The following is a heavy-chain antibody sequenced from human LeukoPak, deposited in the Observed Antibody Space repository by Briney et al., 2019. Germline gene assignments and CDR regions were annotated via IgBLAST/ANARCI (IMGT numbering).Heavy chain of an antibody. CDR2: ISSSSSYI. J-gene: IGHJ4*02. CDR3: AREFGVIPDY. CDR1: GFTFSSYS. D-gene: IGHD3-16*01. Sequence: GGSLRLSCAASGFTFSSYSINWVRQAPGKGLEWVSSISSSSSYIYYADSVKGRFNISRDNAKNSLYLQMNSLRAEDTAVYYCAREFGVIPDYWGQGTLVTVSS. V-gene: IGHV3-21*01.